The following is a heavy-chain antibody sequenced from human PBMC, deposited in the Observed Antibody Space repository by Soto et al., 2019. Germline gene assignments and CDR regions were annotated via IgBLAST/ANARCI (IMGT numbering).Heavy chain of an antibody. V-gene: IGHV4-39*01. Sequence: QLQLQESGPGLVKPSETLSLTCTVSGGSISSSSYYWGWIRQPPGKGLEWIGIIYYSGSTYYNPSLKCRVTISVDTSKNQFSLKLSSVTAADTAVYYCARPRGALTWYFDLWGRGTLVTVSS. CDR3: ARPRGALTWYFDL. D-gene: IGHD3-10*01. CDR2: IYYSGST. CDR1: GGSISSSSYY. J-gene: IGHJ2*01.